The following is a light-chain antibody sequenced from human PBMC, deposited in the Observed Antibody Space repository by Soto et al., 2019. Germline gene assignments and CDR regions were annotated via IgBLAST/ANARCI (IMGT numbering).Light chain of an antibody. CDR1: QTIRNY. Sequence: DIQMTQSPSPLSASVGDRVTITCRASQTIRNYLNWYQQKPGEAPKLLIYAASRLQSGVPSRFSGSGSGTDFTLTIITLQPEDIATYYCQQSYSTPRFGGGTKVDIK. CDR2: AAS. CDR3: QQSYSTPR. J-gene: IGKJ4*01. V-gene: IGKV1-39*01.